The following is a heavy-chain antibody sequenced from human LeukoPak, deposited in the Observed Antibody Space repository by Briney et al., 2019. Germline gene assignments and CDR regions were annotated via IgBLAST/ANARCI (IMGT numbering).Heavy chain of an antibody. Sequence: SETLSLTCTVSGGSISSYYWSWIRQPPGKGQEWIGYIYYSGSTNYNPSLKSRVTISVDTSKNQFSLKLSSVTAADTAVYYCARQLYSSGWYGFDYWGQGTLVTVSS. V-gene: IGHV4-59*01. D-gene: IGHD6-19*01. CDR3: ARQLYSSGWYGFDY. CDR2: IYYSGST. CDR1: GGSISSYY. J-gene: IGHJ4*02.